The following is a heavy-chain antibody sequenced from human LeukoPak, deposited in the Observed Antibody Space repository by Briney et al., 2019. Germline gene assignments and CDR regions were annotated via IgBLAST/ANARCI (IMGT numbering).Heavy chain of an antibody. J-gene: IGHJ4*02. CDR3: ARGWGGAYYYDSSGYYLRY. Sequence: GASVKVSCKASGGTFSSYAISWVRQAPGQGLEWMGGIIPIFGTTNYAQKFQDRVTITADESTSTAYMELSSLRSEDTAVYYCARGWGGAYYYDSSGYYLRYWGQGTLVTVSS. D-gene: IGHD3-22*01. V-gene: IGHV1-69*13. CDR1: GGTFSSYA. CDR2: IIPIFGTT.